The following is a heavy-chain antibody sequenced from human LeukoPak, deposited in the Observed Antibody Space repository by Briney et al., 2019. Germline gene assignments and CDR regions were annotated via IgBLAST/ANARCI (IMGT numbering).Heavy chain of an antibody. CDR2: ISSSSSTI. CDR3: ARAGLSSTSCYYY. CDR1: GFTFSSYS. D-gene: IGHD2-2*01. J-gene: IGHJ4*02. Sequence: GGSLSLSCAASGFTFSSYSMNGVGRAPGKGLGWVSYISSSSSTIYYEDSVKGRFTISRDNAKNSLYLQMNSLRAEDTAVYYCARAGLSSTSCYYYWGQGTLVTVSS. V-gene: IGHV3-48*01.